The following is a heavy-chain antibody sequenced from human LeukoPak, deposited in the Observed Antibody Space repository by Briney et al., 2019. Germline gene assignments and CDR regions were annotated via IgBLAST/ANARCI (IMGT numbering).Heavy chain of an antibody. J-gene: IGHJ4*02. V-gene: IGHV5-51*01. Sequence: GESLKISCKGSGYSFTSYWIGWVRQMPGKGLEWMGIIYPGDSDTRYSPSFQGQVTISADKSISTAYLQWSSLKASDTAMYYCARRGQTYYYDSSGYYYADYWGQGTLVTVSS. D-gene: IGHD3-22*01. CDR2: IYPGDSDT. CDR3: ARRGQTYYYDSSGYYYADY. CDR1: GYSFTSYW.